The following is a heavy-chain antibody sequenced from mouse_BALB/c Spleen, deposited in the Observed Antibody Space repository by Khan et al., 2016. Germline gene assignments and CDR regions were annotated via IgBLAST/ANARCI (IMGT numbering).Heavy chain of an antibody. Sequence: VQLQQSGAELVKPGASVKLSCTSSAFNIKDTYMHWVKQRPEQGLEWIGRIAPTNGNTKYDPKFQGKATITADTSSTTAYLQLSSLTSEDTAVSACARRGPILYASSSYGYCGQGTTLTVSS. CDR2: IAPTNGNT. CDR1: AFNIKDTY. CDR3: ARRGPILYASSSYGY. V-gene: IGHV14-3*02. D-gene: IGHD1-1*01. J-gene: IGHJ2*01.